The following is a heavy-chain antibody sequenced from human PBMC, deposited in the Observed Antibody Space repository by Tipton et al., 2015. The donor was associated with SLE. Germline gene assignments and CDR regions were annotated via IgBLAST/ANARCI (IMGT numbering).Heavy chain of an antibody. V-gene: IGHV4-59*02. J-gene: IGHJ5*02. D-gene: IGHD1-1*01. Sequence: TLSLTCTVSGGSVSSYYWSWIRQPPGKGLEWIGYIYYSGSTYYNPSLRSRVIISVDTSKNQFSLNLSSVTAADTAVYYCARGQHQLGRFDPWGQGTLVTVSS. CDR2: IYYSGST. CDR1: GGSVSSYY. CDR3: ARGQHQLGRFDP.